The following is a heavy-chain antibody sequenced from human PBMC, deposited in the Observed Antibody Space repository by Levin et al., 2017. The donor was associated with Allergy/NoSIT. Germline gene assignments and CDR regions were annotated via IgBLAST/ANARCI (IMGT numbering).Heavy chain of an antibody. CDR1: GFTFSSYG. V-gene: IGHV3-30*03. D-gene: IGHD3-10*01. CDR2: ISYDGSNK. CDR3: ARHSGSDTDHDAFDI. J-gene: IGHJ3*02. Sequence: GGSLRLSCAASGFTFSSYGMHWVRQAPGKGLEWVAVISYDGSNKYYADSVKGRFTISRDNSKNTLYLQMNSLRAEDTAVYYCARHSGSDTDHDAFDIWGQGTMVTVSS.